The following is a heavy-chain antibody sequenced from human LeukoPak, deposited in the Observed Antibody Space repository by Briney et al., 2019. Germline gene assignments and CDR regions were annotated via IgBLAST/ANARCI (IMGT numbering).Heavy chain of an antibody. J-gene: IGHJ4*02. D-gene: IGHD4-23*01. CDR3: ARDALAARTTVVTPDFDY. CDR1: GYTFTSYG. V-gene: IGHV1-18*01. Sequence: ASVKVSCKASGYTFTSYGISWVRQAPGQGLEWMGWISAYNGNANYAQKLQGRVTMTTDTSTSTAYMELRSLRSDDTAVYYCARDALAARTTVVTPDFDYWGQGTLVTVSS. CDR2: ISAYNGNA.